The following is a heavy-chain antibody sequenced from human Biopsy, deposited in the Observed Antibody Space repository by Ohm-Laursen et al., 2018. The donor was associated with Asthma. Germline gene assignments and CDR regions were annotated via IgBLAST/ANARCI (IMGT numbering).Heavy chain of an antibody. CDR3: ARTSHFWSPYHAEHYQL. D-gene: IGHD3-3*02. J-gene: IGHJ1*01. V-gene: IGHV3-7*01. CDR1: GFTFGDYW. Sequence: GSLRLSCAASGFTFGDYWMSWVRQVPGKGLEWVANIKHGGSEKNHVDSLKGRFTISRDNAKNSLYLQMNSLRAEDTAVYYCARTSHFWSPYHAEHYQLWGQGTLVTVSS. CDR2: IKHGGSEK.